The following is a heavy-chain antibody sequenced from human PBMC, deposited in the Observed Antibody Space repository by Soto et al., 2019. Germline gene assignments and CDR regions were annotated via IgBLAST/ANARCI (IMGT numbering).Heavy chain of an antibody. CDR3: ASPGFLAVAGLRT. J-gene: IGHJ5*02. V-gene: IGHV4-30-4*01. Sequence: QVQLQESGPGLVKPSQTLSLTCTVSGGSISSGDYYWRWIRQPPGKGLEWIGYIYYRGSTYYNPPLKSRVTISVDTSKSQFSLELSSVTAADTAVYSCASPGFLAVAGLRTWGQGTLVTVSS. CDR1: GGSISSGDYY. D-gene: IGHD6-19*01. CDR2: IYYRGST.